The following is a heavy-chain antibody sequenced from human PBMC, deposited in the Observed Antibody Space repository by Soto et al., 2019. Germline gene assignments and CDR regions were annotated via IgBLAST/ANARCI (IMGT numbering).Heavy chain of an antibody. CDR2: INPNSGGT. CDR1: GYTFTGYY. Sequence: ASVKVSCKASGYTFTGYYMHWVRQAPGQGLEWMGWINPNSGGTNYAQKFQGWVTMTRDTSISTAYMELSRLRSDDTAVYYCARDSGYGSGSYLFDYWGQGTLVTVSS. V-gene: IGHV1-2*04. CDR3: ARDSGYGSGSYLFDY. J-gene: IGHJ4*02. D-gene: IGHD3-10*01.